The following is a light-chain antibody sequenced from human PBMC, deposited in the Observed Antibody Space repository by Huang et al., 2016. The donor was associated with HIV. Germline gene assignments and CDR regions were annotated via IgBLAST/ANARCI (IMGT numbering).Light chain of an antibody. J-gene: IGKJ2*01. CDR1: QDVSNY. V-gene: IGKV1-33*01. CDR3: QHYDDPYT. Sequence: DIQMTQSPSSLSASVGDRVTITCQASQDVSNYLSWYQHKPGRAPKPLILDASSLDTGVPSMVSGSGSGTYFTLTIASLQPEDVATYYCQHYDDPYTFGQGTKLEIK. CDR2: DAS.